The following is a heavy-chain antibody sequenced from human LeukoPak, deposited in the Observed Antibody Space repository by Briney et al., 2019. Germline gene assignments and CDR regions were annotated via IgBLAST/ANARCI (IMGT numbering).Heavy chain of an antibody. D-gene: IGHD3-10*01. CDR3: ATRRWFGATNAFDI. CDR1: GVSISSSSYY. Sequence: SETLSLTCTVSGVSISSSSYYWGWIRQPPGKGLEWIGNIYYSGSTYYNPSLKSRLTISVDTSKNQFSLKLSSVTAADTAVYFCATRRWFGATNAFDIWGQGTMVTVSS. J-gene: IGHJ3*02. V-gene: IGHV4-39*01. CDR2: IYYSGST.